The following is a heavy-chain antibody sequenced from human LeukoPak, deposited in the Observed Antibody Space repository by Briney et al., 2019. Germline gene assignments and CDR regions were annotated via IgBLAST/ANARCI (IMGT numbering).Heavy chain of an antibody. Sequence: GGSLRLSCAASGFTFSSYAMYWVRQAPGKGLEWVAVISYDGSKKYYADSVKGRFTISRDNSRTTLYLQMDSLRAEDTAVYYRARSYGSGSYYNDNWFDPWGQGTLVTVSS. V-gene: IGHV3-30-3*01. CDR3: ARSYGSGSYYNDNWFDP. CDR2: ISYDGSKK. D-gene: IGHD3-10*01. CDR1: GFTFSSYA. J-gene: IGHJ5*02.